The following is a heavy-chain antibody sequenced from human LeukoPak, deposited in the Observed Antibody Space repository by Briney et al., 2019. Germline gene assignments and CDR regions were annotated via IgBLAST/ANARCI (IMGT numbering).Heavy chain of an antibody. V-gene: IGHV4-34*01. CDR2: INHSGST. D-gene: IGHD3-10*01. CDR3: ARAERWGYGSGSYYYGYNWFDP. J-gene: IGHJ5*02. Sequence: SETLSLTCAVYGGSFSGYYWSWIRQPPGKGLEWIGEINHSGSTNYNPSLKSRVTISVDTSKNQFSLKLSSVTAADTAVYYCARAERWGYGSGSYYYGYNWFDPWGQGTLVTVSS. CDR1: GGSFSGYY.